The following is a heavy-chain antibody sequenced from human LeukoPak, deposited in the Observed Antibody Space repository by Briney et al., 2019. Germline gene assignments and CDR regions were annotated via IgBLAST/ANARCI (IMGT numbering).Heavy chain of an antibody. Sequence: SETLSLTCTVSGGSISSCYWSWIRQPPEKGLEWIGYIYYSGSTNYNPSLKSRVTISVDTSKNQFSLKLSSMTAADTAVYYCARRPSGSWYGGWFDPWGQGTLVTVSS. V-gene: IGHV4-59*01. CDR1: GGSISSCY. D-gene: IGHD6-13*01. J-gene: IGHJ5*02. CDR2: IYYSGST. CDR3: ARRPSGSWYGGWFDP.